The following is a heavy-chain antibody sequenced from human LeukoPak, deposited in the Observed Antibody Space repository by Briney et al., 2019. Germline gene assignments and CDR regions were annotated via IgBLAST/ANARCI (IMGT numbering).Heavy chain of an antibody. D-gene: IGHD5-24*01. J-gene: IGHJ4*02. V-gene: IGHV4-39*01. Sequence: SETLSLTCTVFGGSISSSSYYWGWIRQPPGKGLEWIGSIYYSGSTYYNPSLKSRVTISVDTSKNQFSLKLSSVTAADTAVYYCARFRDGYNAYYFDYWGQGTLVTVSS. CDR2: IYYSGST. CDR3: ARFRDGYNAYYFDY. CDR1: GGSISSSSYY.